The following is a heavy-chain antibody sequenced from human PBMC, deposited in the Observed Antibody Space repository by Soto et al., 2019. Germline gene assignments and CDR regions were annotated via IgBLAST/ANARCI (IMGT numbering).Heavy chain of an antibody. Sequence: GASVKVSCKASGYTFTSYYMHWVRQAPGQGLEWMGIINPSGGSTSYAQKFQGRVTMTRDTSTSTVYMELSSLRSEDTAVYYCARGELGGPVVVVASACLDYWGQGTLVTVSS. CDR3: ARGELGGPVVVVASACLDY. CDR2: INPSGGST. V-gene: IGHV1-46*03. J-gene: IGHJ4*02. CDR1: GYTFTSYY. D-gene: IGHD2-15*01.